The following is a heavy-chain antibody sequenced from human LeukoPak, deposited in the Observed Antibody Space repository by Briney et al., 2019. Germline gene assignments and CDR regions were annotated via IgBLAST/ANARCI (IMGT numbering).Heavy chain of an antibody. J-gene: IGHJ3*02. CDR2: IYTSGST. CDR3: ARDCSSTSCYDAFDI. CDR1: GGPISSYY. D-gene: IGHD2-2*01. Sequence: SETLSLTCTVSGGPISSYYWSWIRQPAGKGLEWIGRIYTSGSTNYNPSLKSRVTMSVDTSKNQFSLKLSSVTAADTAVYYCARDCSSTSCYDAFDIWGQGTMVTVSS. V-gene: IGHV4-4*07.